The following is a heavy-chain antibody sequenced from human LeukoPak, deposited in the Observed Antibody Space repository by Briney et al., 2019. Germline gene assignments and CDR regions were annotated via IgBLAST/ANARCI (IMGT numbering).Heavy chain of an antibody. D-gene: IGHD5-18*01. CDR3: ARDREYSYGYFDY. CDR2: ISYDGSNK. V-gene: IGHV3-30*04. J-gene: IGHJ4*02. CDR1: GFTFSNYA. Sequence: PGGSLRLSCAASGFTFSNYAMHWVRQAPGKGLEWVAVISYDGSNKYYADSVKGRFTISRDNSKNTLYLQMNSLRAEDTAVYYCARDREYSYGYFDYWGQGTLVTVSS.